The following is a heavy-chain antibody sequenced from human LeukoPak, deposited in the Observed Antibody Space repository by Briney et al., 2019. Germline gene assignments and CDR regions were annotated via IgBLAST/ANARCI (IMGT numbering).Heavy chain of an antibody. CDR3: AKGYCSSTSCYVNYYYGMDV. CDR1: GFTFSSYG. Sequence: GGSLRLSCAASGFTFSSYGMHWVRQAPGKGLEWVAFIRYDGSNKYYADSVKGRFTISRDNSKNTLYLQMNSQRAEDTAVYYCAKGYCSSTSCYVNYYYGMDVWGQGTTVTVSS. CDR2: IRYDGSNK. V-gene: IGHV3-30*02. J-gene: IGHJ6*02. D-gene: IGHD2-2*01.